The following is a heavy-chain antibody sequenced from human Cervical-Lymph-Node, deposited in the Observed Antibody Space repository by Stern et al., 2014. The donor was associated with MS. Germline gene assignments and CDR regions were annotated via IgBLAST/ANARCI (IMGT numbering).Heavy chain of an antibody. CDR2: VSSGGST. V-gene: IGHV4-61*02. J-gene: IGHJ5*02. CDR3: ARGGSTWSSSWFDP. Sequence: QVQLVESGPGLVKPSQTLSLSCTVSGDSIGRGSYHWTWIRQPAGTGLEWIGRVSSGGSTPHTPSLKRRATIPVDPTKTQFSLKLNSVTAADTAVYYCARGGSTWSSSWFDPWGQGTLVTVSP. CDR1: GDSIGRGSYH. D-gene: IGHD6-13*01.